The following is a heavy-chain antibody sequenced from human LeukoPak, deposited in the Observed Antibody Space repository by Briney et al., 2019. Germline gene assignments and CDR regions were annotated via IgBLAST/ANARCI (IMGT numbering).Heavy chain of an antibody. Sequence: ASVKVSCKASGGTLSRYAISWVRQAPGQGLEWMGWINPNSGGTNYAQKFQGRVTMTRDTSISTAYMELSRLRSDDTAVYYCARGGEFVTYYYGSGSYYSHAFDIWGQGTMVTVSS. CDR1: GGTLSRYA. D-gene: IGHD3-10*01. J-gene: IGHJ3*02. CDR3: ARGGEFVTYYYGSGSYYSHAFDI. V-gene: IGHV1-2*02. CDR2: INPNSGGT.